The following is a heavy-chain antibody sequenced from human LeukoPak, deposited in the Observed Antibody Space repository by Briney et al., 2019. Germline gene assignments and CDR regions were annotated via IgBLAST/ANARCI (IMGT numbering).Heavy chain of an antibody. CDR2: INPSGGST. CDR1: GYTFTGYY. CDR3: ARDLMGAYNWFDP. J-gene: IGHJ5*02. V-gene: IGHV1-46*01. D-gene: IGHD1-26*01. Sequence: ASVKVSCKASGYTFTGYYMHWVRQAPGQGLEWMGIINPSGGSTSYAQKFQGRVTMTRDMSTSTVYMELSSLRSEDTAVYYCARDLMGAYNWFDPWGQGTLVTVSS.